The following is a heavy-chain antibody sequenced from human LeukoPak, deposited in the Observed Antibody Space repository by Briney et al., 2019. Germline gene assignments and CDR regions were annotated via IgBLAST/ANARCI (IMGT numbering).Heavy chain of an antibody. Sequence: GGSLRLSCAASGFTFSSYAMSWVRQAPGKGLEWVSAISGSGGSTYYADSVKGRFTISRDNSKNTLYLQMNSLRAVDTAVYYCAKDRPYYDILTGYYHHEGPFDYWGQGTLVTVSS. V-gene: IGHV3-23*01. CDR2: ISGSGGST. J-gene: IGHJ4*02. D-gene: IGHD3-9*01. CDR3: AKDRPYYDILTGYYHHEGPFDY. CDR1: GFTFSSYA.